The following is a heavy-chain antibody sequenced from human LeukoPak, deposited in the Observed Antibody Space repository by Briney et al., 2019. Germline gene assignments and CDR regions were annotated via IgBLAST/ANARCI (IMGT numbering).Heavy chain of an antibody. J-gene: IGHJ5*02. D-gene: IGHD1-14*01. CDR2: TNPNSGNT. V-gene: IGHV1-8*01. CDR3: ARSRPAKRINWFDP. CDR1: GYTFTSYD. Sequence: GASVKVSCKASGYTFTSYDINWVRQATGQGLEWMGWTNPNSGNTGYAQKFQGRVTMTRNTSISTAYMELSSLRSEDTAVYYCARSRPAKRINWFDPWGQGTLVTVSS.